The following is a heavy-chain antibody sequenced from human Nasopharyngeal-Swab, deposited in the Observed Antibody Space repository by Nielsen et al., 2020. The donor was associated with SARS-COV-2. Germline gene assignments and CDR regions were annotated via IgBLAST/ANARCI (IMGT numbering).Heavy chain of an antibody. CDR1: GFTFSDYY. V-gene: IGHV3-11*04. J-gene: IGHJ4*02. Sequence: GESLKISCAASGFTFSDYYMSWIRQAPGKGLAWVSYISSSGSTIYYADSVKGRFTISRDNAKNSLYLQMNSLRAEDTAVYYCAASRGITIFFDYWGQGTLVTVSS. CDR3: AASRGITIFFDY. D-gene: IGHD3-9*01. CDR2: ISSSGSTI.